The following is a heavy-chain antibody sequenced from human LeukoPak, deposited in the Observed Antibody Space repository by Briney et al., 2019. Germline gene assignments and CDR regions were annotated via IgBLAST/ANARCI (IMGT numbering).Heavy chain of an antibody. D-gene: IGHD1-26*01. CDR2: IKQDGSEM. J-gene: IGHJ4*02. Sequence: HPGGSLRLSCVASGFTFSNYWMSWVRQAPGKGLEWVANIKQDGSEMYYVESVKGRFTISRDNAENSLYLQMNSLRVEDTAVYYCARDKIVGPTILDSWGQGTLVTVSS. V-gene: IGHV3-7*03. CDR1: GFTFSNYW. CDR3: ARDKIVGPTILDS.